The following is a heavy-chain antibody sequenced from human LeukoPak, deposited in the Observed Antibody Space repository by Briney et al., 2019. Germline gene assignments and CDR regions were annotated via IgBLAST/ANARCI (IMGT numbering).Heavy chain of an antibody. D-gene: IGHD3-10*01. CDR2: INHSGST. Sequence: SSETLSLTCTVSGASVSSYYWSWIRQPPGKGLEWIGEINHSGSTNYNPSLKSRVTISVDTSKNQFSLKLSSVTAADTAVYYCARGRYYGSGRNTRLSYYFDYWGQGTLVTVSS. CDR3: ARGRYYGSGRNTRLSYYFDY. J-gene: IGHJ4*02. V-gene: IGHV4-34*01. CDR1: GASVSSYY.